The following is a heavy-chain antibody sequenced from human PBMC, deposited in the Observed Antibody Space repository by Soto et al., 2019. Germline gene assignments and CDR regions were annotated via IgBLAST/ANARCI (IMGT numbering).Heavy chain of an antibody. CDR1: GFTFNDYY. Sequence: GGSLRLSCAASGFTFNDYYMSWIRQAPGKGLEWVSYISSSGSTIYYADSVKGRFTISRDNAKNSLYLQMNSLRAEDTAVYYCARQIAVAGDYFDYWGQGTLVTVSS. J-gene: IGHJ4*02. CDR3: ARQIAVAGDYFDY. D-gene: IGHD6-19*01. CDR2: ISSSGSTI. V-gene: IGHV3-11*01.